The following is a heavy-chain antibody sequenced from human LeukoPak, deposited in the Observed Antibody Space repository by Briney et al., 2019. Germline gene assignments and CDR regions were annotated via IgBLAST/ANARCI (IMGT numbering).Heavy chain of an antibody. V-gene: IGHV4-61*02. CDR2: IHTRGTT. CDR3: ARQYSTTVRAFDI. D-gene: IGHD4-17*01. J-gene: IGHJ3*02. Sequence: SETLSLTCTVSGSSISSGVYYWSWIRQPAGKGLEWIGRIHTRGTTNYNPSLKSRVTISVDTSKNQFSLKLSSVTAADTAVYYCARQYSTTVRAFDIWGQGTMVTVSS. CDR1: GSSISSGVYY.